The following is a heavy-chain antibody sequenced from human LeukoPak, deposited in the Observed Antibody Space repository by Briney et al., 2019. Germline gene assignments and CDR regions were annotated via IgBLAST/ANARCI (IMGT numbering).Heavy chain of an antibody. CDR3: AGSLGYSSSWPIYYYYYYMDV. CDR2: ISGSGGST. D-gene: IGHD6-13*01. V-gene: IGHV3-23*01. J-gene: IGHJ6*03. Sequence: GGSRRLSCAASGFTFSSYAMSWVRQAPGKGLEWVSAISGSGGSTYYADSVKGRFTISRDNSKNTLYLQMNSLRAEDTAVYYCAGSLGYSSSWPIYYYYYYMDVWGKGTTVTVSS. CDR1: GFTFSSYA.